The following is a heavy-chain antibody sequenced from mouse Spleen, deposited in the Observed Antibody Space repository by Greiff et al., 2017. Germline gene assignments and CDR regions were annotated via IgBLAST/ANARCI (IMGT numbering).Heavy chain of an antibody. Sequence: VQLKESGPGLVKPSQSLSLTCTVTGYSITSDYAWNWIRQFPGNKLEWMGYISYSGSTSYNPSLKSRISITRDTSKNQFFLQLNSVTTEDTATYYCARSYYYGSSWDAMDYWGQGTSVTVSS. CDR2: ISYSGST. D-gene: IGHD1-1*01. CDR1: GYSITSDYA. CDR3: ARSYYYGSSWDAMDY. J-gene: IGHJ4*01. V-gene: IGHV3-2*02.